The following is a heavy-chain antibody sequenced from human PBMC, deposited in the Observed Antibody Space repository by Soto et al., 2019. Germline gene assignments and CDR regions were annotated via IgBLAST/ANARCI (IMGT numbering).Heavy chain of an antibody. Sequence: QLQLRESGPGLVKPSETLSLTCTVSGGSISSSSYYWGWIRQPPGKGLEWIGSIYYSGSTYYNPSLKSRVTISVDTSKNQFSLKLSSVTAADTAVYYCASPQAGAGNGEYYFDYWGQGTLVTVSS. V-gene: IGHV4-39*01. CDR3: ASPQAGAGNGEYYFDY. D-gene: IGHD3-10*01. CDR1: GGSISSSSYY. J-gene: IGHJ4*02. CDR2: IYYSGST.